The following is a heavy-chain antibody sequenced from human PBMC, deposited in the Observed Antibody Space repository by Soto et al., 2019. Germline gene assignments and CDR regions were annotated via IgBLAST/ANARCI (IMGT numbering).Heavy chain of an antibody. Sequence: QVQLVESGGGLVKPGGSLRLSCAASGFTFSDYYMSWIRQAPGKGLEWVSYISSGSTIYYADSVKGRFTISRDNAKNSLYLQMNSLRAEDTAVYYCARVSPPFDYWGQGTLVTVSS. J-gene: IGHJ4*02. CDR3: ARVSPPFDY. V-gene: IGHV3-11*01. D-gene: IGHD3-3*02. CDR2: ISSGSTI. CDR1: GFTFSDYY.